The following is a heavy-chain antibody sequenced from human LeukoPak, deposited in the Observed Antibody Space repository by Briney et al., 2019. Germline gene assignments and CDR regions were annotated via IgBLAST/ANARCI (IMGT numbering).Heavy chain of an antibody. D-gene: IGHD2-2*01. CDR1: GYTFTSYD. CDR3: AREMPDMDV. CDR2: MNPNSGNT. J-gene: IGHJ6*03. Sequence: ASVKVSCKASGYTFTSYDINWVRQATGQGLEWMGWMNPNSGNTGYAQKFQGRVTITRNTSISTAYMELSRLRSDDTAVYYCAREMPDMDVWGKGTTVTVSS. V-gene: IGHV1-8*03.